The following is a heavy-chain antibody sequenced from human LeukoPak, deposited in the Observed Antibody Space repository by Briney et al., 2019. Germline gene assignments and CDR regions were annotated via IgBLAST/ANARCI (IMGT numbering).Heavy chain of an antibody. J-gene: IGHJ4*02. Sequence: GGSLRLSCAASGFTFSSYSMNWVRQAPGKGLEWVAVISYDGSNKYYADSVKGRFTISRDNSKNTLYLQMNSLRAEDTAVYYCARALNPNSSTRPYYFDYWGQGTLVTVSS. CDR3: ARALNPNSSTRPYYFDY. V-gene: IGHV3-30*03. D-gene: IGHD6-13*01. CDR2: ISYDGSNK. CDR1: GFTFSSYS.